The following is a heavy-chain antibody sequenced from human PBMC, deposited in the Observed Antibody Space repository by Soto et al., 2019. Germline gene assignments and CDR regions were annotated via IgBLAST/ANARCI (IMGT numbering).Heavy chain of an antibody. V-gene: IGHV4-4*07. J-gene: IGHJ5*02. CDR2: IYATGTT. D-gene: IGHD1-1*01. Sequence: SETLSLTCTVSGASISGFYWSWIRKSAGKGQEWIGRIYATGTTDYNPSLKSRVMMSVDTSKKQFSLKLRSVTAADTAVYYCVRDGTKTLRDWFDPWGQGISVTVSS. CDR1: GASISGFY. CDR3: VRDGTKTLRDWFDP.